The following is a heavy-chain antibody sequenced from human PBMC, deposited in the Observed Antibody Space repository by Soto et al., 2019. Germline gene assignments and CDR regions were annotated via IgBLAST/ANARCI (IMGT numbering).Heavy chain of an antibody. D-gene: IGHD2-15*01. CDR1: GGTFSSYA. J-gene: IGHJ4*02. Sequence: ASVKVSCKASGGTFSSYAISWVRQAPGQGLEWMGGIIPIFGTANYAQKFQGRVTITADESTSTAYMELSSLRSEDTAVYYCASGGRTVVMEYYFDYWGQGTLVTVSS. CDR3: ASGGRTVVMEYYFDY. CDR2: IIPIFGTA. V-gene: IGHV1-69*13.